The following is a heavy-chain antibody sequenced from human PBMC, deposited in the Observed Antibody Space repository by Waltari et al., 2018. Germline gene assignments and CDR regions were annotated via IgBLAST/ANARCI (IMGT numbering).Heavy chain of an antibody. CDR3: AKGESGYSSSWYFDY. D-gene: IGHD6-13*01. CDR2: IRYDGSNK. V-gene: IGHV3-30*02. J-gene: IGHJ4*02. Sequence: QVQLVEAGGGVVTHGGSLRLYCEASGLTFSSYGMHCARPASGKGLGWVAFIRYDGSNKYYADSVKGRFTISRDNSKNTLYLQMNSLRAEDTAVYYCAKGESGYSSSWYFDYWGQGTLVTVSS. CDR1: GLTFSSYG.